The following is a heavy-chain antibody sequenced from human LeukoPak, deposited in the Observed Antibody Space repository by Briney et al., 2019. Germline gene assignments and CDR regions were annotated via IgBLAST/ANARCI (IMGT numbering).Heavy chain of an antibody. Sequence: ASVKVSCKASVGTFSSYAISWVRQAPGQGLEWMGEIIPIFGTANYAQKFQGRVTITADESTSTAYMDLSSLRSDDTAVYYCARDQGSSWGVGLDPWGQGTLVTVSS. J-gene: IGHJ5*02. D-gene: IGHD6-13*01. CDR3: ARDQGSSWGVGLDP. CDR2: IIPIFGTA. CDR1: VGTFSSYA. V-gene: IGHV1-69*13.